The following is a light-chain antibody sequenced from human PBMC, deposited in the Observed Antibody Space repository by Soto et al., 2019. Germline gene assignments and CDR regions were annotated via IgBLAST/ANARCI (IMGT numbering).Light chain of an antibody. CDR3: ETWDSSLSAGV. J-gene: IGLJ2*01. Sequence: QSVLTQPPSVSAAAGQKVTISCSGSRSIIGNNYVSWYQQLPGTAPKLLIYDNNKRPSGIPDRFSGSKSGTSATLGITGLQTGDEADYYCETWDSSLSAGVFGGGTKVTVL. V-gene: IGLV1-51*01. CDR2: DNN. CDR1: RSIIGNNY.